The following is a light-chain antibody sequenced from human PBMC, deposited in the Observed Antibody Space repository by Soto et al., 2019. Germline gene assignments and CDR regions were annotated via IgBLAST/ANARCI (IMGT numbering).Light chain of an antibody. J-gene: IGLJ1*01. CDR1: SSNIGGNS. CDR3: GSWDSSLSAYV. Sequence: QAVLTQPPSVSAAPGQKATIFCSGSSSNIGGNSVSWYQQLPGTAPKLLIYDDNKRPSGIPDRFSGSKSGTSATLGITGFQTGDEADYYCGSWDSSLSAYVFGTGTKVTV. CDR2: DDN. V-gene: IGLV1-51*01.